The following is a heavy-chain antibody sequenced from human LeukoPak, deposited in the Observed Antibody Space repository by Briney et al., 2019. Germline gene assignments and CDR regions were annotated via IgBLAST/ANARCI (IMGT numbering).Heavy chain of an antibody. J-gene: IGHJ3*02. Sequence: GGSLRLSCAASGFTFSSYAVHWVRQAPGKGLEWVAIISSDGNNKYYADSVKGRFTLSRDNSKNTLYLQMNSLRAEDTAVYYCARDLGVADAFDIWGQGTMVTVSS. CDR2: ISSDGNNK. CDR1: GFTFSSYA. D-gene: IGHD2-15*01. V-gene: IGHV3-30-3*01. CDR3: ARDLGVADAFDI.